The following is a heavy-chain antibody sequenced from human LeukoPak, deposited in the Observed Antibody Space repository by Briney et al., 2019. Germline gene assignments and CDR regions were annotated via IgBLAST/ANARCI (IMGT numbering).Heavy chain of an antibody. CDR3: ARHYYDSSGYYIPFDY. V-gene: IGHV3-74*01. D-gene: IGHD3-22*01. Sequence: PGGSLRLSCAASGFTFSFYWMHWVRQAPGKGLVWVSHINSDGSSTSYADSVKGRFTISRDNAKNTLYLQMNSLRAEDTAVYYCARHYYDSSGYYIPFDYWGQGTLVTVSS. CDR2: INSDGSST. CDR1: GFTFSFYW. J-gene: IGHJ4*02.